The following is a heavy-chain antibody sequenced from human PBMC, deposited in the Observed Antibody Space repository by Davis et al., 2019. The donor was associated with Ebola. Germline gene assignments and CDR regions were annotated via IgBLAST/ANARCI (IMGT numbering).Heavy chain of an antibody. Sequence: AASVKVSCKASGYTFTNYGITWVRQAPGQALEWMGWITPFNGNTNYAQKFQDRVTITRDRSMSTAYMELSSLRSEDTAMYYCAIQAPGTLGWFDPWGQGTLVTVSS. CDR2: ITPFNGNT. D-gene: IGHD1-1*01. J-gene: IGHJ5*02. V-gene: IGHV1-45*02. CDR3: AIQAPGTLGWFDP. CDR1: GYTFTNYG.